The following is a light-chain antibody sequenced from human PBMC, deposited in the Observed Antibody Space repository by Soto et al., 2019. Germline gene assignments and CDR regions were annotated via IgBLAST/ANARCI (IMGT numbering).Light chain of an antibody. CDR3: SSYACSNNLV. Sequence: QSALTQPPSASGSPGQSVTISCTGTSSDVGGYNYVSWYQQHPGKAPKLMIYEVSKRPSGVPDRFSGSKSGNTASLTVSGRQAEDEAAYYCSSYACSNNLVFGGGTKLTVL. V-gene: IGLV2-8*01. CDR2: EVS. J-gene: IGLJ2*01. CDR1: SSDVGGYNY.